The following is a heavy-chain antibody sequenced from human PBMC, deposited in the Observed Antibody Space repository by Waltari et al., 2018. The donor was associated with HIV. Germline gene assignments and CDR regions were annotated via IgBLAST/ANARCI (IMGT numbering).Heavy chain of an antibody. Sequence: QVQLVQSGSEVKKPGSSVKVSCKASGGTLSSYAITWVRQAPGQGPEWMGDIIPIVGKTNLAQSFQCRVTLTADKSTSTAYMELSSLRSEDTAMYYCARENSHDYGDYRSAFDIWGQGTMVTVSS. CDR3: ARENSHDYGDYRSAFDI. D-gene: IGHD4-17*01. J-gene: IGHJ3*02. V-gene: IGHV1-69*14. CDR2: IIPIVGKT. CDR1: GGTLSSYA.